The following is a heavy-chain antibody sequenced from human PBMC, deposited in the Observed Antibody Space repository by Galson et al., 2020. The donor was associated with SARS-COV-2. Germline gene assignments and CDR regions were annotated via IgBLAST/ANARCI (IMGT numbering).Heavy chain of an antibody. CDR2: IWYDGSNK. J-gene: IGHJ4*02. V-gene: IGHV3-33*06. CDR1: GFTFSSYG. Sequence: GGSLRLSCAASGFTFSSYGMHWVRQAPGKGLEWVAVIWYDGSNKYYADSVKGRFTISRDNSKNTLYLQMNSLRAEDTAVYYCAKDPGEQQLVLDYFDYWGQGTLVTVSS. D-gene: IGHD6-13*01. CDR3: AKDPGEQQLVLDYFDY.